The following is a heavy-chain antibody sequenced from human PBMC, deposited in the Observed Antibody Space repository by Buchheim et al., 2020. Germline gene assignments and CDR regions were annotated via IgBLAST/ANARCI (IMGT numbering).Heavy chain of an antibody. Sequence: QLQESGPGLVKPSQTLSLTCKISGGSVSTSGYHWCWIRQFPGKGLEWIGYIYYSGSTYYNPSLKSRVSISLATSENQFSLNLSSVTAADTAVYYCARYGSGNYLTFDHWGQGTL. V-gene: IGHV4-31*03. J-gene: IGHJ4*02. CDR2: IYYSGST. D-gene: IGHD3-10*01. CDR3: ARYGSGNYLTFDH. CDR1: GGSVSTSGYH.